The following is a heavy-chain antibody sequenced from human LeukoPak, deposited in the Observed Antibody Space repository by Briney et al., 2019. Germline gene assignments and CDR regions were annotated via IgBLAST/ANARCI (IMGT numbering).Heavy chain of an antibody. CDR1: GYTFTSYD. D-gene: IGHD4-17*01. J-gene: IGHJ4*02. Sequence: ASVEVSCKASGYTFTSYDINWVRQATGQGLEWMGWMNPNSGNTGYAQKFQGRVTMTRNTSISTAYMELSSLRSEDTAVYYYARVRSTVTHHSGYWGQGTLVTVSS. CDR2: MNPNSGNT. V-gene: IGHV1-8*01. CDR3: ARVRSTVTHHSGY.